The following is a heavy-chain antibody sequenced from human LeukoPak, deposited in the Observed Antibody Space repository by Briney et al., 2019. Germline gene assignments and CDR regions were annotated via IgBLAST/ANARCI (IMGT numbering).Heavy chain of an antibody. CDR1: GDSVSSYSAG. D-gene: IGHD6-13*01. Sequence: SQTLSLTCAISGDSVSSYSAGWNWIRQSPSRGLEWLGRTYYRSKWYNEYALSVRSRITISPDTSKNQVSLQLNSVTPDDTAFYYCGRDIGAAIGHWGQGTLVTVSS. CDR2: TYYRSKWYN. CDR3: GRDIGAAIGH. J-gene: IGHJ4*02. V-gene: IGHV6-1*01.